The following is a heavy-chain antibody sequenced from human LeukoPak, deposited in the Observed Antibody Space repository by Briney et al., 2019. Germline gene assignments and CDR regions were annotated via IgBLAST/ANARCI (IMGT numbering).Heavy chain of an antibody. CDR2: IIPILGIA. CDR1: GGTFSSYT. CDR3: ARERCSSTSCYSPYYYMDV. D-gene: IGHD2-2*02. Sequence: SVKVSCKASGGTFSSYTISWVRQAPGQGLEWMGRIIPILGIANYAQKFQGRVTITADKSTSTAYMELSSLRSEDTAVYYCARERCSSTSCYSPYYYMDVWGKGTTVTVSS. V-gene: IGHV1-69*04. J-gene: IGHJ6*03.